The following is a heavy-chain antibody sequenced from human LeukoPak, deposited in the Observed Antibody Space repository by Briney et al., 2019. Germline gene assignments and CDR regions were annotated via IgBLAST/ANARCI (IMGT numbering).Heavy chain of an antibody. Sequence: SETLSLTCTVSGGSISSSSYYWGWIRQPPGKGLEWIGSIYYSGCTYYNPSLKSRVTISVDTSKNQFSLKLSSVTAADTAVYYCARRIEGYYDFWSGYYSGAFDIWGQGTMVTVSS. J-gene: IGHJ3*02. CDR2: IYYSGCT. CDR3: ARRIEGYYDFWSGYYSGAFDI. V-gene: IGHV4-39*01. D-gene: IGHD3-3*01. CDR1: GGSISSSSYY.